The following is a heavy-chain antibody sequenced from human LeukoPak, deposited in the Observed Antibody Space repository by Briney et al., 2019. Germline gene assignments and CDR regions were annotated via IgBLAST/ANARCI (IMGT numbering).Heavy chain of an antibody. V-gene: IGHV4-59*01. CDR2: IYYSGST. CDR3: ASSLLWFGELSDWYYFDY. Sequence: SGTLSLTCAVSGGSISSYYWSWIRQPPGKGLEWIGYIYYSGSTNYNPSLKSRVTISVDTSKNQFSLKLSSVTAADTAVYYCASSLLWFGELSDWYYFDYWGQGTLVTVSS. J-gene: IGHJ4*02. D-gene: IGHD3-10*01. CDR1: GGSISSYY.